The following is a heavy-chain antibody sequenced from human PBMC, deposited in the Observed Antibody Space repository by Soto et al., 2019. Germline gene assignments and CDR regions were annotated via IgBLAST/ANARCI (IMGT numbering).Heavy chain of an antibody. J-gene: IGHJ4*02. Sequence: GGSLRLSCAASGFTFSSYGMTWVRQAPGKGLERVSYISNSDGTTYYADSVKGRFTISRDNSKNTLYLQMNSLRAEDTAVYYCARKGAKYGPGSYDNWGQGTLVTVSS. CDR2: ISNSDGTT. V-gene: IGHV3-23*01. CDR1: GFTFSSYG. D-gene: IGHD3-10*01. CDR3: ARKGAKYGPGSYDN.